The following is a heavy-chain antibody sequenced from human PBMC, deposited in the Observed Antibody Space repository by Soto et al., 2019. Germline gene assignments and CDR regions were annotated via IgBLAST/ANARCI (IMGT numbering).Heavy chain of an antibody. CDR2: INPSSGGT. CDR3: AKGGSSWTEWFDP. J-gene: IGHJ5*02. Sequence: ASVKVSCKASGYPLTAKYLHWVRQAPGQGLEWMGWINPSSGGTKEAQKFRGRVTMTRDTSISAAYMELSRLTSDDTAVYYCAKGGSSWTEWFDPWGQGTLVTVSS. D-gene: IGHD6-13*01. CDR1: GYPLTAKY. V-gene: IGHV1-2*02.